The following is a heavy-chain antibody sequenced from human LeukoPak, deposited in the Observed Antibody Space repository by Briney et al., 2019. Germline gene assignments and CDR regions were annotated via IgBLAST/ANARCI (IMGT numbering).Heavy chain of an antibody. V-gene: IGHV3-21*04. CDR3: AKFRDGYTAFDC. CDR1: GFTFNSYW. J-gene: IGHJ4*02. Sequence: GGSLRLSCATSGFTFNSYWMHWVRQAPGKGLEWVSSISSSSSYIYYADSVKGRFTISRDNAKNSLYLQMNSLRPEDTALYYRAKFRDGYTAFDCWGQGTLVTVSS. D-gene: IGHD5-24*01. CDR2: ISSSSSYI.